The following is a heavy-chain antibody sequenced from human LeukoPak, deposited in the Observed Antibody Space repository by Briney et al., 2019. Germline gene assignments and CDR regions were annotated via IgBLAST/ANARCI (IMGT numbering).Heavy chain of an antibody. Sequence: ASVKVSCKASGGTFISYAISWVRQAPGQGLEWMGGIIPIFGTANYAQKFQGRVTITADESTSTAYMELSSLRSEDTAVYYCARENSSGWYYFDYWGQGALVTVSS. CDR3: ARENSSGWYYFDY. D-gene: IGHD6-19*01. CDR1: GGTFISYA. CDR2: IIPIFGTA. V-gene: IGHV1-69*01. J-gene: IGHJ4*02.